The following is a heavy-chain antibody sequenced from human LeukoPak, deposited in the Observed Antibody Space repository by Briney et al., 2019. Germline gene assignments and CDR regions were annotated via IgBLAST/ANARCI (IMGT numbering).Heavy chain of an antibody. J-gene: IGHJ3*02. Sequence: SQTLSLTCTVPGGSISSGSYYWSWIRQPAGKGLEWIGRIYTSGSTNYNPSLKSRVTISVDTSKNQFSLKLSSVTAADTAVYYCAIEMATIAAFDIWCQGTMVTVSS. CDR1: GGSISSGSYY. V-gene: IGHV4-61*02. CDR3: AIEMATIAAFDI. D-gene: IGHD5-24*01. CDR2: IYTSGST.